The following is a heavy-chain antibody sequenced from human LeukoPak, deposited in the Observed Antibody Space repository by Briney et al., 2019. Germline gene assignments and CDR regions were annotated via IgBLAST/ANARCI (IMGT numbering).Heavy chain of an antibody. J-gene: IGHJ4*02. V-gene: IGHV4-4*09. D-gene: IGHD2-21*01. Sequence: SETLSLTCTVSGVSMSAYQWSWVRRSPEKGLEWIGCINTKGETSYNPSLKSRVTTSVDTSESQFSLRLTSVTAADSAVYYCATSNDAKIAPFDHWGQGAPVTVSS. CDR1: GVSMSAYQ. CDR3: ATSNDAKIAPFDH. CDR2: INTKGET.